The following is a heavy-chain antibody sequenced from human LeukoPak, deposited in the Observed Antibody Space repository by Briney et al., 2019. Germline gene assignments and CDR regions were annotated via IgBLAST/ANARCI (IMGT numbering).Heavy chain of an antibody. CDR3: ARDLTMVRGVRLDY. CDR2: IWYDGSNK. D-gene: IGHD3-10*01. V-gene: IGHV3-33*01. Sequence: GGSLRLSCAASGFTFSSYGMHWVRQAPGKGLEWVAVIWYDGSNKYYADSVKGRFTISRDNSKNTLYLQMNSLRAEDTAVYYCARDLTMVRGVRLDYWGQGTLVTVSS. CDR1: GFTFSSYG. J-gene: IGHJ4*02.